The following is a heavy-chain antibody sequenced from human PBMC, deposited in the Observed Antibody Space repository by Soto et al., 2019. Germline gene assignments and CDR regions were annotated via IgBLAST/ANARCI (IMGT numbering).Heavy chain of an antibody. J-gene: IGHJ6*02. CDR2: IYPSDSDT. V-gene: IGHV5-51*01. D-gene: IGHD2-8*01. Sequence: GESLKISCKGSGYTFTNYWIGCVRQMPGEGLEWMGIIYPSDSDTRYSPSFQGHVTISADKSISTAYLQWISLKASDTAKYYCARHSHMVTPQYFRDARGQGPPVTVS. CDR1: GYTFTNYW. CDR3: ARHSHMVTPQYFRDA.